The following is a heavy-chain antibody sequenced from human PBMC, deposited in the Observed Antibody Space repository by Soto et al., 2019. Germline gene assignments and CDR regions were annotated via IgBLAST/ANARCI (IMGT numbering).Heavy chain of an antibody. CDR1: GFTFSSYS. CDR2: ISWNSGSI. V-gene: IGHV3-9*01. J-gene: IGHJ4*02. D-gene: IGHD2-2*01. CDR3: AKQASKYQLLGYFDY. Sequence: GGSLRLSCAASGFTFSSYSMNWVRQAPGKGLEWVSGISWNSGSIGYADSVKGRFTISRDNAKNSLDLQMNSLRAEDTALYYCAKQASKYQLLGYFDYWGQGTLVTVSS.